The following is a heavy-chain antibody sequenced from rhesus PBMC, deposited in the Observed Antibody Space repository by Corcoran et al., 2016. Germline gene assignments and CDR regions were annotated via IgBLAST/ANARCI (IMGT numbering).Heavy chain of an antibody. Sequence: QVQLQESGPGLVKPSETLSLTCAASGGSISSGYGWSWIRQTPGKGLEWSGQISSSLGTTYYNPSLKSRVTISTDASKNQFSLKLSSVTAADTAVYYCARKAGVIKGTYFDIWGPGTPITISS. CDR2: ISSSLGTT. J-gene: IGHJ2*01. V-gene: IGHV4-127*01. CDR1: GGSISSGYG. CDR3: ARKAGVIKGTYFDI. D-gene: IGHD3-34*01.